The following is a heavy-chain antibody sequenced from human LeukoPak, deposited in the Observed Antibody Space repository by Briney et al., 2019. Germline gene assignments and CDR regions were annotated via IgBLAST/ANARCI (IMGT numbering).Heavy chain of an antibody. D-gene: IGHD4-23*01. CDR1: GFTVSSNY. Sequence: GGSLRLSCAASGFTVSSNYMSWVRQAPGKGLEWVSVIYSGGSTYYADSVKGRFTISRDNSKNTLYLQMNSLRAEDTAVYYCARDGGYGGTSEPDAFDIWGQGTMVTVSS. CDR2: IYSGGST. CDR3: ARDGGYGGTSEPDAFDI. V-gene: IGHV3-66*02. J-gene: IGHJ3*02.